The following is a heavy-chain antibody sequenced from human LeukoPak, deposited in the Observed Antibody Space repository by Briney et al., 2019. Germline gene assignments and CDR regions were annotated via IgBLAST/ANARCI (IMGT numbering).Heavy chain of an antibody. V-gene: IGHV4-34*01. CDR2: INHSGST. D-gene: IGHD2-2*01. CDR1: GGSFSGYY. Sequence: SETLSLTCAVYGGSFSGYYWSWIRQPPGKGLEWIGEINHSGSTNYNPSLKSRVTISVDTSKNQFSLKLSSVTAADTAVYYCAREDVVVVPAGFDPWGQGTLVTVSS. CDR3: AREDVVVVPAGFDP. J-gene: IGHJ5*02.